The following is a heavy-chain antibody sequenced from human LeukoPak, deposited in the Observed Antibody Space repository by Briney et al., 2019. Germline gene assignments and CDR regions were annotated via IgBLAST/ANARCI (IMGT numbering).Heavy chain of an antibody. CDR3: VKAQRGFDDFWSGYDY. V-gene: IGHV3-23*01. D-gene: IGHD3-3*01. CDR2: ISGSGGST. J-gene: IGHJ4*02. Sequence: GGSLRLSCAASGFTFSSYWMSWVRQAPGKGLEWVSAISGSGGSTYYADSVKGRFTISRDNSQNTLYIQMESLRVEDTAVYYCVKAQRGFDDFWSGYDYWGQGSLVTVSS. CDR1: GFTFSSYW.